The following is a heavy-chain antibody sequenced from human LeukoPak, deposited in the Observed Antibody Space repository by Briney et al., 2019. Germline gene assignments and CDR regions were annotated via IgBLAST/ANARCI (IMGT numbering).Heavy chain of an antibody. V-gene: IGHV3-23*01. CDR3: AKVRTLSTRGFDY. CDR1: GFTLSSYW. CDR2: ISGSGGST. J-gene: IGHJ4*02. D-gene: IGHD1-1*01. Sequence: PGGSLRLSCAASGFTLSSYWMHWVRQAPGKGLEWVSAISGSGGSTYYADSVKGRFTISRDNSKNTLYLQMNSLRAEDTAVYYCAKVRTLSTRGFDYWGQGTLVTVSS.